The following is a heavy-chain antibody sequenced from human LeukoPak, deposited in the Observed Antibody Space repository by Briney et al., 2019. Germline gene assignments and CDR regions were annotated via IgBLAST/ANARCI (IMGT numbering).Heavy chain of an antibody. J-gene: IGHJ4*02. V-gene: IGHV4-38-2*02. CDR3: ARDEGWYSPGGFDY. CDR1: GYSISSGYY. CDR2: MFHSGST. D-gene: IGHD2-15*01. Sequence: SETLSLTCTVSGYSISSGYYWGWIRQSPGKGLEWIASMFHSGSTYYNPSLKSRVTMSVDTSKNQFSLKLSSVTAADTAVYYCARDEGWYSPGGFDYWGQGTLVTVSS.